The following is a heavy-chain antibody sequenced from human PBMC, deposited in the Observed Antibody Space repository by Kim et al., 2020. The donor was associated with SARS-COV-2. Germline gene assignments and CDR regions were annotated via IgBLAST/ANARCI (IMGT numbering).Heavy chain of an antibody. CDR1: GYTLTELS. J-gene: IGHJ4*02. CDR2: FDPEDGET. Sequence: ASVKVSCKVSGYTLTELSMHWVRQAPGKGLEWMGGFDPEDGETIYAQKFQGRVTMTEDTSTDTAYMELSSLRSEDTAVYYCATLPSIAAPIPDFGYWGQGTLVTVSS. V-gene: IGHV1-24*01. CDR3: ATLPSIAAPIPDFGY. D-gene: IGHD6-6*01.